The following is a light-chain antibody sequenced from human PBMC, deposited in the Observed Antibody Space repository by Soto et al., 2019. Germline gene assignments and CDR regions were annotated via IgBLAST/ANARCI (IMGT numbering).Light chain of an antibody. CDR2: GAS. V-gene: IGKV3-15*01. CDR3: QQYNNWWT. J-gene: IGKJ1*01. Sequence: IVMTQSPATLSVSPWERATLSCRASQSVSSNLAWYQQKPGQAPRLLIYGASTRATGIPARFSGSGSGTEFTLIISSLQSEDFAVYYCQQYNNWWTFGQGTKVDIK. CDR1: QSVSSN.